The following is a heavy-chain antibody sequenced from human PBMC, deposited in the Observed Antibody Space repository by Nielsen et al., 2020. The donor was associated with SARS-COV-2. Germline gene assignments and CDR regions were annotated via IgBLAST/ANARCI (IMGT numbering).Heavy chain of an antibody. CDR2: ISYDGSNK. CDR3: AKDTRLYYSYGMDV. CDR1: GFTFSSYG. V-gene: IGHV3-30*18. Sequence: GESLKISCAASGFTFSSYGMHWVRQAPGKGLEWVAVISYDGSNKYYADPVKGRFTISRDNSKNTLYLQMNSLRAEDTAVYYCAKDTRLYYSYGMDVWGQGTTVTVSS. J-gene: IGHJ6*02.